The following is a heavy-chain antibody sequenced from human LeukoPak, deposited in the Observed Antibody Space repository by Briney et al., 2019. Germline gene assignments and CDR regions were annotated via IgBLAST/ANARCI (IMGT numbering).Heavy chain of an antibody. Sequence: GESLKISCKGSGYSFTSYWIGWVRQMPGKGLEWMGIIYPGDSDTTYSPSFQGQVTISADKSISTVYLQWSSLKASDTAIYYCARHAPPRITLAPLDPWGQGTLVTVSS. J-gene: IGHJ5*02. CDR2: IYPGDSDT. V-gene: IGHV5-51*01. CDR3: ARHAPPRITLAPLDP. CDR1: GYSFTSYW. D-gene: IGHD3-10*01.